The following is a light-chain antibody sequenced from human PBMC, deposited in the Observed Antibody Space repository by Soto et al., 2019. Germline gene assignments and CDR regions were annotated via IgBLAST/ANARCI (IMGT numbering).Light chain of an antibody. Sequence: EIVLTQSPGTLSLSPGERATLSCRASQSVSSSYLAWYQQKPGQAPRLLIYGASSRATGIPDRFSGNGSGTDLTLTISRLEPEDFAVYYCQQYGSSRWTFGQGTKVEIK. CDR1: QSVSSSY. V-gene: IGKV3-20*01. CDR3: QQYGSSRWT. J-gene: IGKJ1*01. CDR2: GAS.